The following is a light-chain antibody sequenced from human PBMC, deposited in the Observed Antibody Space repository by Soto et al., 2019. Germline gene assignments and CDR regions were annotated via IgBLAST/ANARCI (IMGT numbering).Light chain of an antibody. CDR3: QRYNDWPLT. CDR1: QSVSSN. J-gene: IGKJ4*01. CDR2: GAS. Sequence: EIVMTQSPATLSVSPGERATLSCRASQSVSSNLAWYQQKPGQAPRLLIYGASTRATAIPARFSGSGSGTDFTLTINSLQSEDFAVYYCQRYNDWPLTFGGGTKVDIK. V-gene: IGKV3-15*01.